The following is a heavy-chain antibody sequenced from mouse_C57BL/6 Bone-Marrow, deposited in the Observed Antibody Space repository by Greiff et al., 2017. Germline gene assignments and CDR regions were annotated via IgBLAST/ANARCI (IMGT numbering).Heavy chain of an antibody. CDR1: GYSFTSYY. CDR3: TRIIYWFAY. V-gene: IGHV1-66*01. Sequence: VQLQQSGPELVKPGASVKISCKASGYSFTSYYIHWVKQRPGQGLEWIGWIYPGSGNTKYNEKFKGKDTLTADTSSSTAYMQLSSLTSEDSAVYYCTRIIYWFAYWGQGTLVTVSA. CDR2: IYPGSGNT. J-gene: IGHJ3*01.